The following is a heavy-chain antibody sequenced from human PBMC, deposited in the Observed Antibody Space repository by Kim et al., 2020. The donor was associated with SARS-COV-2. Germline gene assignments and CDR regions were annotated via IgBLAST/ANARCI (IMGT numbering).Heavy chain of an antibody. Sequence: GGSLRLSCAASGFTFSHLWMHWVRQAPGKGLVWVSRIDTDGSGTIYADSVKGRFTISRDNAKNTVYLQMNSLRAEDTAVYYCVRDINPGYFDYWGQGTLVTLSS. CDR2: IDTDGSGT. CDR1: GFTFSHLW. J-gene: IGHJ4*02. CDR3: VRDINPGYFDY. V-gene: IGHV3-74*01.